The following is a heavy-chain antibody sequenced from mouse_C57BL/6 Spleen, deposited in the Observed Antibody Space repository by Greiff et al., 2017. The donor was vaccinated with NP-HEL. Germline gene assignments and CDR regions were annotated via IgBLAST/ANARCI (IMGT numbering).Heavy chain of an antibody. CDR2: IYPGDGDT. J-gene: IGHJ3*01. CDR1: GYAFSSYW. V-gene: IGHV1-80*01. CDR3: ARSYYSNYLAWFAY. D-gene: IGHD2-5*01. Sequence: QVQLQQSGAELVKPGASVKISCKASGYAFSSYWMNWVKQRPGKGLEWIGQIYPGDGDTNYNGKFKGKATLTADKSSSTAYMQLSSLTSEDSAVYFCARSYYSNYLAWFAYWGQGTLVTVSA.